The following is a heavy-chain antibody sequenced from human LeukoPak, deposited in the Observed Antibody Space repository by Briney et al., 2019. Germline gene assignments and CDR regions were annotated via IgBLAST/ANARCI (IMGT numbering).Heavy chain of an antibody. CDR3: AKSGEYGSGSYAPVMDY. D-gene: IGHD3-10*01. CDR2: ISYDGSNK. V-gene: IGHV3-30*18. Sequence: GGSLRLSCAASGFTFSSYGMHWVRQAPGKGLEWVAVISYDGSNKYYADSVKGRFTISRDNSKNTLYLQMNSLRAEDTAVYYCAKSGEYGSGSYAPVMDYWGQGTLVTVSS. J-gene: IGHJ4*02. CDR1: GFTFSSYG.